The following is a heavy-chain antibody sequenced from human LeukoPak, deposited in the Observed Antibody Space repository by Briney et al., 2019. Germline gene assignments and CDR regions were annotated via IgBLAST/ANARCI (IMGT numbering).Heavy chain of an antibody. CDR2: IYPGDSDT. V-gene: IGHV5-51*01. J-gene: IGHJ4*02. D-gene: IGHD3-22*01. CDR1: GYSFTSYW. CDR3: ARQPYYYDSSGYQNDY. Sequence: GESLKISCKGSGYSFTSYWIGWVRQMPGKGLEWMGIIYPGDSDTRYSPSFQGQATISADKSISTAYLQWSSLKASDTAMYYCARQPYYYDSSGYQNDYWGQGTLVTVSS.